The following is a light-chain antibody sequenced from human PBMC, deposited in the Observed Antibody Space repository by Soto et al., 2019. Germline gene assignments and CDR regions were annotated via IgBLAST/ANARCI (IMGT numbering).Light chain of an antibody. CDR3: QQYNNWPLT. CDR2: GTS. J-gene: IGKJ4*01. CDR1: QSVYSI. Sequence: EIVMTQSLATLSVSPGERATLSCRASQSVYSILAWYQQKPGQAPRLLIYGTSTRATGIPARFSGSGSGTEFSLTISSLQSEDFSVYYCQQYNNWPLTFGGGTKVERK. V-gene: IGKV3-15*01.